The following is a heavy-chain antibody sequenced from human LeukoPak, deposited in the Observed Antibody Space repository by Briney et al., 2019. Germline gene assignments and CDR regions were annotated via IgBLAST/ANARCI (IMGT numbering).Heavy chain of an antibody. V-gene: IGHV3-23*01. J-gene: IGHJ4*02. CDR1: GFTFTNYA. D-gene: IGHD3-9*01. CDR3: AKDRHYDWLLSRRGFFEY. CDR2: ISSGGGST. Sequence: GGSLRLSCAASGFTFTNYAMNWVRQAPGKGLEWVSGISSGGGSTYCADSVKGRFSISRDNSKNTLSLQMNGLRAEDTAVYYCAKDRHYDWLLSRRGFFEYWGQGTLLTVSS.